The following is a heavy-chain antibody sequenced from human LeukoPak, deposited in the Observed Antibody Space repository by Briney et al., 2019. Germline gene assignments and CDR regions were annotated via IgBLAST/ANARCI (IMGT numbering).Heavy chain of an antibody. D-gene: IGHD3-16*02. CDR1: RFTFRSYA. V-gene: IGHV3-64*04. CDR3: TRGYPIFDY. J-gene: IGHJ4*02. Sequence: GGALRLSFSASRFTFRSYAMHLVRPAPGKGLEYVSAISSNGGSTYYADSVKGRFTISRDNAKNTLYLQMNSLRVEDTAVYYCTRGYPIFDYWGQGTLVTVSS. CDR2: ISSNGGST.